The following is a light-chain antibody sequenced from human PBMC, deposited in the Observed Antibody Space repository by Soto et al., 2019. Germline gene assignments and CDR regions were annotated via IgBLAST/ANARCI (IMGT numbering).Light chain of an antibody. V-gene: IGKV1-5*02. J-gene: IGKJ1*01. CDR3: QHYNIYGT. CDR1: QSIDRW. CDR2: HAS. Sequence: EIKVTHSLCTLPAYRLDRVTIICRASQSIDRWLAWYQQRPGKAPKILIYHASSLETGVPSRFSGSGSGTEFTLTISSLQPDDFATYYCQHYNIYGTFGQGTKVDI.